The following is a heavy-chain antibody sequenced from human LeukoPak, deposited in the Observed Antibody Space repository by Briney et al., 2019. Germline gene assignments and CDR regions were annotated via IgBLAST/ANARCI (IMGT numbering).Heavy chain of an antibody. J-gene: IGHJ4*02. CDR2: FDPEDGET. CDR1: GYTLTELS. CDR3: AREEVWSSPFDY. D-gene: IGHD3-10*01. Sequence: ASVKVSCKVSGYTLTELSMHWVRQAPGKGLEWMGGFDPEDGETIYAQKFQGRVTMTRNTSISTAYMELSSLRSEDTAVYYCAREEVWSSPFDYWGQGTLVTVSS. V-gene: IGHV1-24*01.